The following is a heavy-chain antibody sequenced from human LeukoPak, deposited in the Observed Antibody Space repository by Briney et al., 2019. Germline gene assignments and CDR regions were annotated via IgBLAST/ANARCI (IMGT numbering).Heavy chain of an antibody. Sequence: PGGSLRLSCAASGFIFSYYSMNWVRQAPGKGLEWVSSINSNSNYMYYADSVKGRFTICRDNAKNSLYLHMTSLRAEDTAVYYCARGEFEAFDVWGQGTMVTVSS. D-gene: IGHD3-16*01. CDR1: GFIFSYYS. CDR3: ARGEFEAFDV. CDR2: INSNSNYM. V-gene: IGHV3-21*01. J-gene: IGHJ3*01.